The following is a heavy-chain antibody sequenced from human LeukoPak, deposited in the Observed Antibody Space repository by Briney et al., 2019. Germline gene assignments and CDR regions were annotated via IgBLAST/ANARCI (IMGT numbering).Heavy chain of an antibody. V-gene: IGHV4-4*02. CDR2: ICLDGRI. J-gene: IGHJ4*02. Sequence: PSETLSLTCGVSGDPIATRDCWSWVRQPPGKGLEWIGEICLDGRIHYTPSLKSRISISIDRSKDQFSLNLISVAAADTAIYFCASQGGLRNDFWGQGTLVTVSS. CDR3: ASQGGLRNDF. D-gene: IGHD1-26*01. CDR1: GDPIATRDC.